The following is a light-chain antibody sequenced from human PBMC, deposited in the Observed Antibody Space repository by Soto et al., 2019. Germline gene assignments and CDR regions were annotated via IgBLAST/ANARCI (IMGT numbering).Light chain of an antibody. CDR1: QSVGTK. CDR3: QQYNNWPWT. CDR2: GAS. J-gene: IGKJ1*01. Sequence: IVMTQSPATLSVSPGERANLSCRASQSVGTKLAWYQQTPGQAPRLLIYGASNRATGVPARISGSVSGTEFTLTISSLQSEDSAVYYCQQYNNWPWTFGQGTKVDIK. V-gene: IGKV3-15*01.